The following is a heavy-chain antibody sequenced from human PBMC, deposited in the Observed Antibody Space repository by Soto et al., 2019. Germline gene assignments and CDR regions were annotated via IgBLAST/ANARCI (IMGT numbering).Heavy chain of an antibody. Sequence: EVQLVESGGGLVQPGGSLRLSCAASGFTLSGRSMHWVRQAPGKGLVWVSGIDNAGTDSTYADSVKGRFTSSRDNAKNMLYLQMNSLRGEDTAVYYCARGWFGPDVWGKGTPVTVSS. CDR3: ARGWFGPDV. V-gene: IGHV3-74*01. D-gene: IGHD3-10*01. J-gene: IGHJ6*04. CDR1: GFTLSGRS. CDR2: IDNAGTDS.